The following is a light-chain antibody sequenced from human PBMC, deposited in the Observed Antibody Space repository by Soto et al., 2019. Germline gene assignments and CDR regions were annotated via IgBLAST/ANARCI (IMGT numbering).Light chain of an antibody. CDR1: QSVGIY. Sequence: VLTQSPVTLSLSPGETATLFCKASQSVGIYLGWFQQKPGQAPRVLIYDATNRDGGVPDRFSGSGSGTDFTLSISSLEAEDSAVYYCQQRDIWPPLTFGGGTKLEIK. J-gene: IGKJ4*01. CDR2: DAT. V-gene: IGKV3-11*01. CDR3: QQRDIWPPLT.